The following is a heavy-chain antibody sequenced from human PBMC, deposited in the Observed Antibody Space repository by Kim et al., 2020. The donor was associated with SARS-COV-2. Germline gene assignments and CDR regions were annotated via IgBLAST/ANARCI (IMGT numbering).Heavy chain of an antibody. V-gene: IGHV3-23*01. D-gene: IGHD3-22*01. CDR3: AKGFAPMYYYDSSGYLDY. J-gene: IGHJ4*02. Sequence: KGRFTISRDNSKNTLYLQMNSLRAEDTAVYYCAKGFAPMYYYDSSGYLDYWGQGTLVTVSS.